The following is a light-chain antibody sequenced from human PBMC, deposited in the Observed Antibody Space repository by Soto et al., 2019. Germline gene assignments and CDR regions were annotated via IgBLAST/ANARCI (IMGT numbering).Light chain of an antibody. J-gene: IGLJ1*01. CDR1: SSDVGGYNY. CDR2: EVS. CDR3: SSYTSRSTLDYV. Sequence: QSALTQPASVSGSPGQSITISCTGTSSDVGGYNYVSWYQQHPGKAPKLMIYEVSNGPSGVSNRFSGSKSGNTASLTISGLQAEDEADYYCSSYTSRSTLDYVFGSGTKLTVL. V-gene: IGLV2-14*01.